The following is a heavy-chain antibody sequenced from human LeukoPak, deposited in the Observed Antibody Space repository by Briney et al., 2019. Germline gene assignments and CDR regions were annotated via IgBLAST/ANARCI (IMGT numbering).Heavy chain of an antibody. J-gene: IGHJ6*02. CDR1: GYTFTSYA. CDR2: INAGNGNT. V-gene: IGHV1-3*01. Sequence: ASVKVSCKASGYTFTSYAMHWVRQAPGQRLEWMGWINAGNGNTKYSQKFQGRVTITRDTSASTAYMELSSLRSEDTAVYYCARDGVEMATSNHYYYYYGMDVGGQGTTVTVSS. CDR3: ARDGVEMATSNHYYYYYGMDV. D-gene: IGHD5-24*01.